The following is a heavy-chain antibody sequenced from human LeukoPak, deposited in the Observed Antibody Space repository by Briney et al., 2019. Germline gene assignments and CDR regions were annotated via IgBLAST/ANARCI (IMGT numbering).Heavy chain of an antibody. D-gene: IGHD6-19*01. J-gene: IGHJ6*04. CDR3: ARDGDTSGLDV. V-gene: IGHV3-7*01. CDR1: GFTFSLYW. Sequence: GGSLRLSCAASGFTFSLYWMTWVRQVPGKGLEWVGNIKQDGSEKYYVDSVKGRFTISRDNVKSTLFLQMNSLRAEDTAVYYCARDGDTSGLDVWGKGTTVTVSS. CDR2: IKQDGSEK.